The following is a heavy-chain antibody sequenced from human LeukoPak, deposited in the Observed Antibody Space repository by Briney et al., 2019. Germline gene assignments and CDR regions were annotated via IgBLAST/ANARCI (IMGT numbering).Heavy chain of an antibody. CDR1: GFTFSSYG. CDR3: AKAGSSSRDLYY. Sequence: SGGSLGLSCAASGFTFSSYGMHWVRQAPGKGLEWVAVIWYDGSNKYYADSVKGRFTISRDNSKNTLYLQMNSLRAEDTAVYYCAKAGSSSRDLYYWGQGTLVTVSS. CDR2: IWYDGSNK. V-gene: IGHV3-33*06. J-gene: IGHJ4*02. D-gene: IGHD6-6*01.